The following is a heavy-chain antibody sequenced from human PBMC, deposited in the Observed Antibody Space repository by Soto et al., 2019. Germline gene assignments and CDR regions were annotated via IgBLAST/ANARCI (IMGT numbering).Heavy chain of an antibody. CDR1: GYTLXSYD. Sequence: GASVKVSCKASGYTLXSYDINWVRQATGQGLEWMGWMNPNSGNTGYAQKFQGRVTMTRNTSISTAYMELSSLRSEDTAVYYCARSHSSRTRRVDYWGQGTLVTVSS. J-gene: IGHJ4*02. CDR2: MNPNSGNT. V-gene: IGHV1-8*01. D-gene: IGHD2-2*01. CDR3: ARSHSSRTRRVDY.